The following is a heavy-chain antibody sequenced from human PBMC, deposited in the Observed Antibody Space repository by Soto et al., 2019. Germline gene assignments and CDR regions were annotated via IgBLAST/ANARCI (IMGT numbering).Heavy chain of an antibody. D-gene: IGHD3-16*01. Sequence: QVQLQESGPGLVKPSQTLSLTCTVSGGSISSGGYYWSWIRQHPGKGLEWIGYISYSGSTYYNPSLKCRVTAAVDTSKNRFSRKLSSVTAAVTAGYYCARDGPEGDGWFDPWGQGTLVTVSS. J-gene: IGHJ5*02. CDR2: ISYSGST. CDR3: ARDGPEGDGWFDP. V-gene: IGHV4-31*03. CDR1: GGSISSGGYY.